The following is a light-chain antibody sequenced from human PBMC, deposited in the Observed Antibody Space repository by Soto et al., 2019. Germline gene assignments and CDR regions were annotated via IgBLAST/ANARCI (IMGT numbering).Light chain of an antibody. Sequence: DIQMTQSPSSVSASVGDRVTLTCRASQHISSWLAWYQQKPGKAPKLLIAAASILQSGVPSRFSGSGYGTDFTLTISSLQPEDFATYFYQQANTFPSPFGPGTRLEIK. J-gene: IGKJ3*01. CDR3: QQANTFPSP. CDR1: QHISSW. V-gene: IGKV1-12*02. CDR2: AAS.